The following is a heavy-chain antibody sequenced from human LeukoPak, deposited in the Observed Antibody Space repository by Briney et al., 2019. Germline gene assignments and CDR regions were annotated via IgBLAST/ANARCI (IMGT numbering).Heavy chain of an antibody. CDR2: IYYSGST. D-gene: IGHD3-16*01. CDR3: ARVGSNDAFDI. J-gene: IGHJ3*02. Sequence: SETLSLTCTVSGGSISSYYWSWIRQPPGKGLEWIGYIYYSGSTNYNPSLKSRVTISVDTSKNQFSLKLSSVTAADTAVYYRARVGSNDAFDIWGQGTMVTVSS. CDR1: GGSISSYY. V-gene: IGHV4-59*01.